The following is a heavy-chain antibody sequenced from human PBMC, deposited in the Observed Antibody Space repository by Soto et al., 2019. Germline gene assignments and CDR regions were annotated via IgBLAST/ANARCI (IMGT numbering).Heavy chain of an antibody. V-gene: IGHV4-31*03. D-gene: IGHD2-2*01. Sequence: SETLSLTCTVSGGSISSGGYYWSWIRQHPGKGLEWIGYIYYSGTTYYNPSLKSRVTISVDTSKNQFSLKLSSVSAADTALYYCARCSLVVVPAPGFDPGGRGTLVTVS. CDR3: ARCSLVVVPAPGFDP. CDR2: IYYSGTT. J-gene: IGHJ5*02. CDR1: GGSISSGGYY.